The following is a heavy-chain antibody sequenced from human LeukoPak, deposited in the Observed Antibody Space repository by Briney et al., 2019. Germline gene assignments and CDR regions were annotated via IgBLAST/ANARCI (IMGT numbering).Heavy chain of an antibody. D-gene: IGHD2-15*01. V-gene: IGHV1-18*01. CDR1: GYTFNTYG. J-gene: IGHJ4*02. CDR3: ARIRVRTDCSGGSCYSPTPYYFDY. Sequence: ASVKVSCKASGYTFNTYGISWVRQAPGQGLEWMGWISAYNGNTNYAQKLQGRVTMTTDTSTSTAYMELRSLRSDDTAVYYCARIRVRTDCSGGSCYSPTPYYFDYWGQGTLVTVSS. CDR2: ISAYNGNT.